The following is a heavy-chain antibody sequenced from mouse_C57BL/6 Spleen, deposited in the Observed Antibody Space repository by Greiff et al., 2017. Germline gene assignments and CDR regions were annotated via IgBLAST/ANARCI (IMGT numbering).Heavy chain of an antibody. D-gene: IGHD2-3*01. Sequence: EVKLVESGGGLVQPGASLKLSCAASGFTFSDSYMYWVRQTPGKRLEWVAYISHGGGSTYYPDNVKGRVTISTDNAKNTLYMQMSRLKSEDTAMYYCARSDGYFAMDYWGQGTSVTVSA. V-gene: IGHV5-12*01. CDR2: ISHGGGST. CDR1: GFTFSDSY. J-gene: IGHJ4*01. CDR3: ARSDGYFAMDY.